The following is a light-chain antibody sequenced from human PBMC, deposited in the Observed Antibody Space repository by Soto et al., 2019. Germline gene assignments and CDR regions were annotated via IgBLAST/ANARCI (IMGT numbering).Light chain of an antibody. CDR3: ISFTSSSTRVV. Sequence: QSALTQPASVSGSPGQSITISCTGTSSDVGGYNYVSWYQQHPGKAPKLMIYEVSNRPSGVSNRFSGSKSGNTASLTISGLQAEDEADYYCISFTSSSTRVVFGGGTQLTVL. V-gene: IGLV2-14*01. CDR1: SSDVGGYNY. CDR2: EVS. J-gene: IGLJ2*01.